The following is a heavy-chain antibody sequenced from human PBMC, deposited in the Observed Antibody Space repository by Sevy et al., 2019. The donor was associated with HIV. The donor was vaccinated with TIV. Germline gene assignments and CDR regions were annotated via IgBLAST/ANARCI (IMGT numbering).Heavy chain of an antibody. Sequence: GGSLRLSCAASGFTVSSKYLGWVRQAPGKGLEWVSVVYSDGNAYYTDSVKGRFTISRDNSKNTLFLQMNSLRAEDTAVYYCARDDYGGNPAGWYFDLWGRGTLVTVSS. CDR1: GFTVSSKY. D-gene: IGHD4-17*01. J-gene: IGHJ2*01. CDR2: VYSDGNA. V-gene: IGHV3-53*01. CDR3: ARDDYGGNPAGWYFDL.